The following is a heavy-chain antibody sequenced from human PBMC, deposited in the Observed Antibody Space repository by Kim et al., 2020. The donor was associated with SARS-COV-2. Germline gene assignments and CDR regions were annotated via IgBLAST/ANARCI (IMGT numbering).Heavy chain of an antibody. Sequence: SVKVSCKASGGTFSSYAISWVRQAPGQGLEWMGGIIPIFGTANYAQKFQGRVTITADESTSTAYMELSSLRSEDTAVYYCARRMATITRLYYFDYWGQGTLVTVSS. J-gene: IGHJ4*02. CDR1: GGTFSSYA. V-gene: IGHV1-69*13. CDR3: ARRMATITRLYYFDY. D-gene: IGHD5-12*01. CDR2: IIPIFGTA.